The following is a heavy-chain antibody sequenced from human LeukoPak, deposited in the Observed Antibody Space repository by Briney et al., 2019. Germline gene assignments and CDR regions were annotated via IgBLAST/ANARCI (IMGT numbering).Heavy chain of an antibody. CDR3: ARRGFYGPGSYRGIIDH. V-gene: IGHV4-34*01. Sequence: SETLSLTCAVYDGSFSGYYWSWIRQPPGKGLEWIGEINHSGSTNYNPSLKSRVTISVDTSKNQFSLKLSSVTAADTAVYYCARRGFYGPGSYRGIIDHWGQGTLVTVSS. D-gene: IGHD3-10*01. J-gene: IGHJ4*02. CDR1: DGSFSGYY. CDR2: INHSGST.